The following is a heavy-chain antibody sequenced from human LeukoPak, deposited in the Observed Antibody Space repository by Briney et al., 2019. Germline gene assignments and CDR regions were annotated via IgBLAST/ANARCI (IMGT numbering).Heavy chain of an antibody. CDR2: ISSSSFI. CDR3: ARGYSSSWYLD. CDR1: GFTFSSYG. D-gene: IGHD6-13*01. Sequence: PGGSLRLSCAASGFTFSSYGMHWVRQAPWKGLEFVSSISSSSFIYYADSVKGRFTISRDNAKKSLSLQMNSLRADDTAVYYCARGYSSSWYLDWGQGTLVTVSS. V-gene: IGHV3-21*01. J-gene: IGHJ4*02.